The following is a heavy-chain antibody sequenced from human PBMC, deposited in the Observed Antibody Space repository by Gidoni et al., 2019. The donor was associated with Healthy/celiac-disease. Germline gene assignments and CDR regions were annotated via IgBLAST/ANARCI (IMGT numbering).Heavy chain of an antibody. Sequence: QVQLQESGPGLVKPSETLSLTCTAPGGSISSYYWSWIRQPPGKGLEWIGYIYYSGSTNYNPSLKSRVTISVDTSKNQFSLKLSSVTAADTAVYYCARGYSSSWFDYWGQGTLVTVSS. CDR1: GGSISSYY. CDR2: IYYSGST. V-gene: IGHV4-59*08. CDR3: ARGYSSSWFDY. J-gene: IGHJ4*02. D-gene: IGHD6-13*01.